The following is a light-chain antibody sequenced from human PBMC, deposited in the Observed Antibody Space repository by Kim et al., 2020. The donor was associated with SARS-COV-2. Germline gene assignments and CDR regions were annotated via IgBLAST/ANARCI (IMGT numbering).Light chain of an antibody. V-gene: IGKV3-15*01. CDR1: QSVSHN. CDR2: GAS. J-gene: IGKJ4*01. Sequence: VSPRRRSPPSCQANQSVSHNLAWYQPKPGQAPRLLIYGASTRATGIPARFSGSGSGTEFTLTISSLQSEDFAVYYCQQYNNWPPLTFGGGTKVEI. CDR3: QQYNNWPPLT.